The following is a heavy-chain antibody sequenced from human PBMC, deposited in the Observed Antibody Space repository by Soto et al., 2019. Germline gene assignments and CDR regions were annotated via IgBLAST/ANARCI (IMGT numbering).Heavy chain of an antibody. J-gene: IGHJ5*02. Sequence: QVQLVQSGAEVKKPGSSVRVSCKASRGSFSTYAFSWVRQAPGHGLEWRGGIIPIFDSPYYAQNFQGRVTIAEETSTSTVYMESSSLTPEDTGVYYCARGAECRGYCLKKFTWLDPWGQGTLVTVSS. CDR3: ARGAECRGYCLKKFTWLDP. V-gene: IGHV1-69*06. CDR2: IIPIFDSP. CDR1: RGSFSTYA. D-gene: IGHD2-15*01.